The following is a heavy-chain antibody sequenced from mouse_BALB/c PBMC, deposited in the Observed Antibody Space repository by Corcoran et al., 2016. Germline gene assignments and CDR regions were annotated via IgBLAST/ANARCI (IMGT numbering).Heavy chain of an antibody. J-gene: IGHJ1*01. CDR1: GFNIKDTY. CDR2: IDPANGNT. CDR3: ARWDWYFDV. Sequence: EVQLQQSGAELVKPGASVKLSCTASGFNIKDTYMHWVKQRPERGLEWIGRIDPANGNTKYDPKFQGKATITADTSSNTAYLQLSSLTSEDTAVYYCARWDWYFDVWGAWTTVTVSS. V-gene: IGHV14-3*02.